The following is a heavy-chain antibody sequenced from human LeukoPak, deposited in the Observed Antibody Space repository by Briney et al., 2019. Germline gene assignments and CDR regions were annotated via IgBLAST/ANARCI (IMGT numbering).Heavy chain of an antibody. J-gene: IGHJ4*02. D-gene: IGHD6-13*01. V-gene: IGHV3-23*01. Sequence: GGSLRLSCAASGFTFKSYAMNWVRQAPGKGPEWVSAISDSGGKTYYSDSVKGRFTISRDNSKNTLYLQMNSLRGDDTAVYYCAKDRLVHDSWGQGTLVTVSS. CDR2: ISDSGGKT. CDR3: AKDRLVHDS. CDR1: GFTFKSYA.